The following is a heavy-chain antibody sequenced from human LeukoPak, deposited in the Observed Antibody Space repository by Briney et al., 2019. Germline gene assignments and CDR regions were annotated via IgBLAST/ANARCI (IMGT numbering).Heavy chain of an antibody. CDR2: IIPIFGTA. Sequence: GATVKVSCKASGGTFSSYAISWVRQAPGQGLEWMGGIIPIFGTANYAQKFQGRVTITTDESTSTAYMELSSLRSEGTAVYYCARVNYDFWSGYYGRGYMDVWGKGTTVTVSS. D-gene: IGHD3-3*01. V-gene: IGHV1-69*05. J-gene: IGHJ6*03. CDR1: GGTFSSYA. CDR3: ARVNYDFWSGYYGRGYMDV.